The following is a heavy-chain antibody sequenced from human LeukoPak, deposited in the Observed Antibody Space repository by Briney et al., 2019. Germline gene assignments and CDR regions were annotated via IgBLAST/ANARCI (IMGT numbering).Heavy chain of an antibody. Sequence: GRSLRLSCAASGFTFSSYGMHWVRQAPGKGLEWVAVISYDGSNKYYADSVKGRFTISRDNSKNTLYLQMNSLRAEDTAMYYCAKVIVAAGLDAFDIWGQGTMVTVSS. CDR1: GFTFSSYG. V-gene: IGHV3-30*18. J-gene: IGHJ3*02. CDR3: AKVIVAAGLDAFDI. CDR2: ISYDGSNK. D-gene: IGHD6-13*01.